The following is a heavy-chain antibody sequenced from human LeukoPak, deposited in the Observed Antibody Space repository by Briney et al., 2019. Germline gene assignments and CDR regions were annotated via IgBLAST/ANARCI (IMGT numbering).Heavy chain of an antibody. D-gene: IGHD1-14*01. CDR1: GDSISNYY. J-gene: IGHJ3*02. CDR3: ARYRNEALFAFDI. Sequence: SETLSLTCTVSGDSISNYYWSWIRQPPGKGLEWIGYIHYSGNTDYNPSLKSRVTISVDTSKSQFSLSLNSVTAADTAVYYCARYRNEALFAFDIWGQGTMVTVSS. CDR2: IHYSGNT. V-gene: IGHV4-59*01.